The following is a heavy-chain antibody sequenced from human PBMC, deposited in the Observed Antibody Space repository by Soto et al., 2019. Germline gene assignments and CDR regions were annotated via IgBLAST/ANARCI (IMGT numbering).Heavy chain of an antibody. Sequence: ASLKVSCKTSGYTFRAHGISWVRQAPVQGLEWMGWVSGYNSKTTSAQKFQDRLTVTTDTYTATAYMELRSLRSDDTAMYYCARASWTPRSNDGFDIWGQGIMVAVSS. V-gene: IGHV1-18*04. CDR2: VSGYNSKT. J-gene: IGHJ3*02. D-gene: IGHD2-15*01. CDR1: GYTFRAHG. CDR3: ARASWTPRSNDGFDI.